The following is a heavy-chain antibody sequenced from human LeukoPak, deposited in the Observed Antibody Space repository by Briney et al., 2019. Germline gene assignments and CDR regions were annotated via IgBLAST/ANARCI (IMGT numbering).Heavy chain of an antibody. Sequence: GGSLRLSCAASGFTFSSYAMSWVRQAPGKGLEWVSAISGSGGSTYYADSVKGRFTISRDNSKNTLYLQMNSLRAEDTAVYYCARALYSGSYYYFDYWGQGTLVTVSS. J-gene: IGHJ4*02. CDR3: ARALYSGSYYYFDY. CDR2: ISGSGGST. CDR1: GFTFSSYA. V-gene: IGHV3-23*01. D-gene: IGHD1-26*01.